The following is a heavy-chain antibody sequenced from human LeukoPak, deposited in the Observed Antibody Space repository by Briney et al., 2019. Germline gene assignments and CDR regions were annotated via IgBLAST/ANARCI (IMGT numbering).Heavy chain of an antibody. CDR1: GFTFSSYW. Sequence: PPGGSLRLSCAASGFTFSSYWMHWVRQAPGKGLVWVSRINSDGSSTSYADSVKGRFTISRDNAKNTLYLQMNSLRAEDTAVYYCARDLAYCSSTSCYYFDYWGQGTLVTVSS. CDR3: ARDLAYCSSTSCYYFDY. CDR2: INSDGSST. J-gene: IGHJ4*02. D-gene: IGHD2-2*01. V-gene: IGHV3-74*01.